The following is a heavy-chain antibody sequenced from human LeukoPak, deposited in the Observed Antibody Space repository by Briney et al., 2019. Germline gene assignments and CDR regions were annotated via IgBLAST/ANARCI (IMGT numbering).Heavy chain of an antibody. CDR2: ISAYNGNT. J-gene: IGHJ4*02. CDR3: ARTPLGYCSSTSCYKAKGIFDY. Sequence: ASVKVSCKASGYTFTSYGISWVRQAPGQGLEWMGWISAYNGNTNYAQKLQGRVTMTTDTSTSTDYMELRSLRSDDTAVYYCARTPLGYCSSTSCYKAKGIFDYWGQGTLVTVSS. V-gene: IGHV1-18*01. D-gene: IGHD2-2*02. CDR1: GYTFTSYG.